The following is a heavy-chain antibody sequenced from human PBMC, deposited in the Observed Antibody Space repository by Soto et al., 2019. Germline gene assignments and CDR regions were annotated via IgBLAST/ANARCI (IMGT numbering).Heavy chain of an antibody. CDR3: AHKDGYNTAFDI. V-gene: IGHV2-5*01. CDR2: IYWNDDK. D-gene: IGHD5-12*01. CDR1: GFSLSTSGVG. Sequence: QITLKESGPTLVKPTQTLTLTCTFSGFSLSTSGVGVGWIRQPPGKALEWLALIYWNDDKRYSPSLKSRLTITKDTSKNPVVLTITNMDPVDTATYYCAHKDGYNTAFDIWGQGTMVTFSS. J-gene: IGHJ3*02.